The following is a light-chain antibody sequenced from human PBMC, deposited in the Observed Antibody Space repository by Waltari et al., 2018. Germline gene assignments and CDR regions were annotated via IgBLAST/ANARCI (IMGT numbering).Light chain of an antibody. CDR1: SRDVGGYNY. V-gene: IGLV2-23*01. CDR3: CSYAGSSTSYV. CDR2: DCS. Sequence: QSALTQPASVYGSPGQSITISCTGTSRDVGGYNYVSWYQQHPGKATKLMIYDCSKRPSGVSNRLSGSKSGNTASLTISGLQAEDAADYYCCSYAGSSTSYVFGTATKVPVL. J-gene: IGLJ1*01.